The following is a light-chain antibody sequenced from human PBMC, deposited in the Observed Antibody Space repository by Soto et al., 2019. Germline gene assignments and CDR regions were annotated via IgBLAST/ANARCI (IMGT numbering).Light chain of an antibody. CDR2: EAS. V-gene: IGKV1-5*03. CDR1: QSISSW. J-gene: IGKJ1*01. CDR3: QQYNGNSRT. Sequence: EIQMTQSPSTLSASVGDRVTITCRASQSISSWLAWYQQKPGIAPKLLIYEASTLNSGVPSRFSGSGSGTEFTLTISSLQPDDFATYYCQQYNGNSRTFGQGTKVEIK.